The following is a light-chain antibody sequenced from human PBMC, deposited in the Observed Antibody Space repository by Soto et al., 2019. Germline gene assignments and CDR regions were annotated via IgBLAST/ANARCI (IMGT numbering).Light chain of an antibody. V-gene: IGLV1-44*01. CDR2: TND. Sequence: QSVLTQPPSASGTPGQRVTISCSGGDSNIGSNPVYWYQQLPGTAPKLVIHTNDQRPSGVPDRFSGSKSGTSASLAISGLQSEDEADYYCASWDDSLNGYVFGTGTKVTVL. CDR1: DSNIGSNP. J-gene: IGLJ1*01. CDR3: ASWDDSLNGYV.